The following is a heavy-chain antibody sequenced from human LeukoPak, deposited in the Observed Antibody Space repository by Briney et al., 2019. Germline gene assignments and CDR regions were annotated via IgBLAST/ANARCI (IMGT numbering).Heavy chain of an antibody. J-gene: IGHJ4*02. CDR1: GGSINGYY. CDR2: VYFSGST. D-gene: IGHD6-19*01. V-gene: IGHV4-59*01. CDR3: ARSIAVAGTGIDY. Sequence: SETLSLTCTVSGGSINGYYWSWIRQPPGKGLEWVGYVYFSGSTKYNPSLESRLTVSVDTSKNQFSLKLCSVTAADTAVYYCARSIAVAGTGIDYWGQGTLVTVSS.